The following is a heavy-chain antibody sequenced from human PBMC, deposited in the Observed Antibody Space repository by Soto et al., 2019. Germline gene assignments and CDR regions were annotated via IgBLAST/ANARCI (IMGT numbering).Heavy chain of an antibody. CDR2: ISGSGGST. V-gene: IGHV3-23*01. D-gene: IGHD2-8*01. CDR1: GFTFSSYA. Sequence: GGSLRLSYAASGFTFSSYAMSWVRQAPGKGLEWVSAISGSGGSTYYADSVKGRFTISRDNSKNTLYLQMNSLRAEDTAVYYCAKVGRYCTNGVCYTGYYFDYWGQGTLVTVSS. CDR3: AKVGRYCTNGVCYTGYYFDY. J-gene: IGHJ4*02.